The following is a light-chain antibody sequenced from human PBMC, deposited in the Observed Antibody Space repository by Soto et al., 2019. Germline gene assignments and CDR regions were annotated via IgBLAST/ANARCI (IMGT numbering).Light chain of an antibody. V-gene: IGLV2-14*01. CDR3: SSYTSSSTPHVV. CDR2: DVS. Sequence: QSVLTQPASVSGSPGLSITISCTGTSSDVGGYNYVSWYQQYPGKAPKLMIYDVSNRPSGVSNRFSGSKSGNTASLTISGLQAEDEAEYYCSSYTSSSTPHVVFGGGTKLTVL. CDR1: SSDVGGYNY. J-gene: IGLJ2*01.